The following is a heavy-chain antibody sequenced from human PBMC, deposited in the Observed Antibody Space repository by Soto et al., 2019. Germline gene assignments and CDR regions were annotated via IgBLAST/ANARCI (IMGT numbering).Heavy chain of an antibody. D-gene: IGHD6-19*01. J-gene: IGHJ4*02. V-gene: IGHV3-23*01. Sequence: EVQLLESGGGLVQPGGSLRLSCAASGFTFNSYAMNWVRQAPGKGLEWVSAISGSGGSTFYADSVRGRFTISRDNSKNTLHLQMSGLRAEDTAVYYCARDAIAVASNATYFNYWGQGNLVTVSS. CDR1: GFTFNSYA. CDR3: ARDAIAVASNATYFNY. CDR2: ISGSGGST.